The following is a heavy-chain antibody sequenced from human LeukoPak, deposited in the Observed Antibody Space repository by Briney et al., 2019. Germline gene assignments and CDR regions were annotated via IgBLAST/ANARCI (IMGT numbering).Heavy chain of an antibody. CDR1: GFTFSSYS. D-gene: IGHD3-10*01. CDR2: ISSSSSYI. V-gene: IGHV3-21*01. J-gene: IGHJ4*02. CDR3: ARDQYYYGSGSYYKVH. Sequence: GGSLRLSCAASGFTFSSYSMNWVRQAPGKGLEWVSSISSSSSYIYYADSVKGRFTISRDNAKNSLYLQMNSLRAEDTAVYYCARDQYYYGSGSYYKVHWGQGTLVTVSS.